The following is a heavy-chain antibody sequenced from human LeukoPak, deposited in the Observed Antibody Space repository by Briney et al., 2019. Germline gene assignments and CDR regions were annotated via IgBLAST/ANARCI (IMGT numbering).Heavy chain of an antibody. CDR1: GYSFSNYW. CDR3: ARLLGITMIPRYFDY. Sequence: GESLKISCQGFGYSFSNYWIGWVRQMPGKGLEWMGIIYPGDSDTRYSPSFQGQVTISADKSISTAYLQWSSLKASDTAMYYCARLLGITMIPRYFDYWGQGTLVTVSS. J-gene: IGHJ4*02. CDR2: IYPGDSDT. V-gene: IGHV5-51*01. D-gene: IGHD3-22*01.